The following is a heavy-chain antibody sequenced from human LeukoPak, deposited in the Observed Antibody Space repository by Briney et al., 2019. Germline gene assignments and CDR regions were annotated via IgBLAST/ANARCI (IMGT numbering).Heavy chain of an antibody. J-gene: IGHJ4*02. Sequence: SETLSLTCTVSGGSISSSSYYRGWIRQPPGKGLEWIGSIYDSERPYYNPSLKTRVTMSVDTSKNQFSLKLSSGTAADAAVYYCARHGDTAVAVYYWGQRTLGTVSS. D-gene: IGHD5-18*01. CDR1: GGSISSSSYY. CDR2: IYDSERP. V-gene: IGHV4-39*01. CDR3: ARHGDTAVAVYY.